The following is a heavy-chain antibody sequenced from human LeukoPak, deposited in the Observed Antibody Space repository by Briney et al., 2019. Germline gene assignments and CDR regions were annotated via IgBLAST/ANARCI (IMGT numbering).Heavy chain of an antibody. CDR2: ISWDGGST. CDR1: GFTFDDYA. V-gene: IGHV3-43D*04. CDR3: AKDQYYYDSSGYYS. J-gene: IGHJ4*02. Sequence: SGGSLRLSCAASGFTFDDYAMHWVRQAPGKGLECVSLISWDGGSTYYADSVKGRFTISRDNSKNSLYLQMNSLRAEDTALYYCAKDQYYYDSSGYYSWGQGTLVTVSS. D-gene: IGHD3-22*01.